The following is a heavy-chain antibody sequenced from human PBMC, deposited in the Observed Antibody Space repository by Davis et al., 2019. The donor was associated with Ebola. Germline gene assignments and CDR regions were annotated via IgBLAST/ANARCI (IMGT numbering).Heavy chain of an antibody. V-gene: IGHV3-30*18. CDR2: ISHDARTK. CDR3: VKDVSTGAVAGHYGMDV. D-gene: IGHD6-19*01. CDR1: GFPFSSFA. Sequence: PGGSLRLSCVASGFPFSSFAMHWVRQAPGKGLQWVAVISHDARTKNSADCEEGRCTISRDNSKNTLYLQMDTLRAEDPAIYYCVKDVSTGAVAGHYGMDVWGRGTTVTVSS. J-gene: IGHJ6*02.